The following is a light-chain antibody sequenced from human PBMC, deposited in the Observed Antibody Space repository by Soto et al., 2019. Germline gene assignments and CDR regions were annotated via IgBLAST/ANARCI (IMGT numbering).Light chain of an antibody. Sequence: QSALTQPPSVSGAPGQRVTISCTGSSSNIGAGYDVPWYQQLPGTAPKLLIYGISNRPSGVPDRFSGSKSGTSASLTISGLQPEDEADYYCSSYTTSNTRQIVFGTGTKVTVL. CDR2: GIS. J-gene: IGLJ1*01. CDR3: SSYTTSNTRQIV. CDR1: SSNIGAGYD. V-gene: IGLV1-40*01.